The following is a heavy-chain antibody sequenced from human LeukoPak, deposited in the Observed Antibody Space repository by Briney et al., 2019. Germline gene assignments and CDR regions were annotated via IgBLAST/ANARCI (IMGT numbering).Heavy chain of an antibody. J-gene: IGHJ4*02. CDR3: ARVSDYGDSGFFDY. V-gene: IGHV1-8*01. Sequence: ASVKVSCKASGYTFTSYDINWVRQATGQGLEWMGWMNPNSGNTGNAQKFQGRVTMTRNTSISTAYMELSSLRSEDTAVYYCARVSDYGDSGFFDYWGQGTLVTVSS. D-gene: IGHD4-17*01. CDR1: GYTFTSYD. CDR2: MNPNSGNT.